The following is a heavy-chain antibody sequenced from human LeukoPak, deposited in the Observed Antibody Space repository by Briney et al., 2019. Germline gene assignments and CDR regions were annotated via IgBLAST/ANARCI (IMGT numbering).Heavy chain of an antibody. CDR3: AKITYYDTLTGYLVAPYFDY. V-gene: IGHV3-23*01. J-gene: IGHJ4*02. CDR2: ISGSGST. Sequence: GGSLRLSCAASGFTFSSYAMSWVRQAPGKGLEWVSAISGSGSTYYADSVKGRSTISRDNSKNTLYLQMNSLRAEDTAVYYCAKITYYDTLTGYLVAPYFDYWGQGTLVTVSS. CDR1: GFTFSSYA. D-gene: IGHD3-9*01.